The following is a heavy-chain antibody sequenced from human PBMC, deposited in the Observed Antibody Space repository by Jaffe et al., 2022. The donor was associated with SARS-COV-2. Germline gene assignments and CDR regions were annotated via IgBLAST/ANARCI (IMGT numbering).Heavy chain of an antibody. V-gene: IGHV3-30*04. Sequence: QVQLVESGGGEVQPGGSLRLSCAASGFTFSTYAVHWVRQAPGKGLEWVAIISYDGRNKYYADSVKGRFTISRDNSENTLYLQMNSLRAEDTAIYYCARDPIPYYYYYFMDVWGKGTTVTVSS. CDR3: ARDPIPYYYYYFMDV. CDR1: GFTFSTYA. CDR2: ISYDGRNK. J-gene: IGHJ6*03.